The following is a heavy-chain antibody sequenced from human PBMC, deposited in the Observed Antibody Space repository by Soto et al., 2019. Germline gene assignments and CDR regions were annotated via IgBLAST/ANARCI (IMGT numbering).Heavy chain of an antibody. J-gene: IGHJ4*02. Sequence: QVQLVESGGGVVQPGRSLRLSCAASGFTFSSYGMHWVRQAPGKGLEWVAVISYDGSNKYYADSVKGRFTISRDNSKNTLYLQMNGLRAEDTAVYYCAKPYSSSSEGDYWGQGTLVTVSS. D-gene: IGHD6-6*01. CDR3: AKPYSSSSEGDY. CDR2: ISYDGSNK. CDR1: GFTFSSYG. V-gene: IGHV3-30*18.